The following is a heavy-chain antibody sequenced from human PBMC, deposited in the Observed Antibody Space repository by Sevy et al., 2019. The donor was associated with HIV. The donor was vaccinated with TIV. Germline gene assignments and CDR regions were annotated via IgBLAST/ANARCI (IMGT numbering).Heavy chain of an antibody. CDR2: IRYDGTDK. Sequence: GGSLRLSCTASGLTFSNFGMHWVRQLPGKGLEWVTFIRYDGTDKYYAASVKGRFTISRDDSKNTLYLQMDSLRAEDTAIYYCAKDLAGPGRRYFDYWGQGTLVTVSS. V-gene: IGHV3-30*02. CDR1: GLTFSNFG. CDR3: AKDLAGPGRRYFDY. J-gene: IGHJ4*02. D-gene: IGHD6-13*01.